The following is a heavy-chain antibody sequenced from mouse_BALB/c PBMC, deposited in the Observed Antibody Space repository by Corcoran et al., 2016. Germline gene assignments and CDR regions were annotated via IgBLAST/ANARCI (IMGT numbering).Heavy chain of an antibody. CDR1: GYTFTNYG. V-gene: IGHV9-3-1*01. Sequence: QIQLVQSGPELKKPGETVKISCKASGYTFTNYGMNWVKQAPGKGLKWMGWINTYTGEPTYADAFKGRFAFSLETSASTAYLQINNLKNEDTATYFCARKVRRDWYFDVWGAGTTVTVSS. J-gene: IGHJ1*01. CDR2: INTYTGEP. D-gene: IGHD2-14*01. CDR3: ARKVRRDWYFDV.